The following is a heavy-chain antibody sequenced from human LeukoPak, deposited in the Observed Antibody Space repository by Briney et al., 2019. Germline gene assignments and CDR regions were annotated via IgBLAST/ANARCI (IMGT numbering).Heavy chain of an antibody. Sequence: GGSLTLSCPASGFTFNNYAMSWLRQAPGEGRDWVSALSASGCTTYYADSVKGRFTISRDNSENTLYLQMNSLRAEDTAVYYCASEPREYCSRIACPNWFESWGQGTLVSVSS. D-gene: IGHD2-2*01. CDR3: ASEPREYCSRIACPNWFES. J-gene: IGHJ5*01. CDR1: GFTFNNYA. V-gene: IGHV3-23*01. CDR2: LSASGCTT.